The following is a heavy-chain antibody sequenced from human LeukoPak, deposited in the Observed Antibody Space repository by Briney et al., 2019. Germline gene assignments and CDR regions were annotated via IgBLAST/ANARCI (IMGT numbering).Heavy chain of an antibody. CDR3: ARVTYLDDMLYQYFDY. CDR2: IFHSGNS. J-gene: IGHJ4*02. Sequence: PSETLSLTCAVSSYSISSGSYWCWIRQSPGKGLEWVGSIFHSGNSYYNPSLKSRLTMSVDTSKNQFSLKLTSVTAADTALYYCARVTYLDDMLYQYFDYWGQGILVTVSS. D-gene: IGHD3-16*02. CDR1: SYSISSGSY. V-gene: IGHV4-38-2*01.